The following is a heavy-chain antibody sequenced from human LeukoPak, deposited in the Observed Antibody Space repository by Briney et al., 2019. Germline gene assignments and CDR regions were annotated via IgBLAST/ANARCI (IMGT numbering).Heavy chain of an antibody. CDR2: IYYSGST. V-gene: IGHV4-39*01. J-gene: IGHJ4*02. Sequence: SETLSLTCTVSGGSISSSSYYWGWIRQPPGKGLEWIGSIYYSGSTYYNPSLKSRVTISVDTSKNQFSLRLSSVTAADTAVYYCARNNATFDYWGQGTLVTVSS. D-gene: IGHD1-14*01. CDR1: GGSISSSSYY. CDR3: ARNNATFDY.